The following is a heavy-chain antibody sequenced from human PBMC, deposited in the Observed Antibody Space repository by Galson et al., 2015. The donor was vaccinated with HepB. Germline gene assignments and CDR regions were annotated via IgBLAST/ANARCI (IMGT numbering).Heavy chain of an antibody. D-gene: IGHD1-26*01. V-gene: IGHV1-69*10. J-gene: IGHJ3*02. CDR2: IIPVLDIT. Sequence: SVKVSCKASGGTLSGSTVTWVRQAPGQGLEWMARIIPVLDITNYAHKFQGRVTLTADTSTNTVYMELSSLKSEDTALYYCGKERAGATNAFEIWGQGTLVTVSS. CDR1: GGTLSGST. CDR3: GKERAGATNAFEI.